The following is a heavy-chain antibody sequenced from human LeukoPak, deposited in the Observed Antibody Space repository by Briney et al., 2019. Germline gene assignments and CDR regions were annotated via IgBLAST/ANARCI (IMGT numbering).Heavy chain of an antibody. V-gene: IGHV1-18*04. Sequence: ASVKVSCKASGYTFTGYYMHWVRQAPGQGLEWMGWISAYNGNTNYAQKLQGRVTMTTDTSTSTAYMELRSLRSDDTAVYYCARDRGELARYFDLWGRGTLVTVSS. CDR3: ARDRGELARYFDL. CDR1: GYTFTGYY. CDR2: ISAYNGNT. D-gene: IGHD1-7*01. J-gene: IGHJ2*01.